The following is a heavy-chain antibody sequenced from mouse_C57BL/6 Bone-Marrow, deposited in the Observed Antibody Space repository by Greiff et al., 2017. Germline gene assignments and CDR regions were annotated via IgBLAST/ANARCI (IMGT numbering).Heavy chain of an antibody. J-gene: IGHJ4*01. CDR3: ARDYYCCGSSYCAMDY. V-gene: IGHV1-50*01. CDR2: LDPSDSYT. D-gene: IGHD1-1*01. Sequence: VQLQQPGAELVKPGASVKLSCKASGYTFTSYWMQWVKQRPGQGLEWIGELDPSDSYTNDKQKFKGKATLTVDTSSSTAYMQLSSLTSEDAAVDYCARDYYCCGSSYCAMDYWGQGTSVTVSS. CDR1: GYTFTSYW.